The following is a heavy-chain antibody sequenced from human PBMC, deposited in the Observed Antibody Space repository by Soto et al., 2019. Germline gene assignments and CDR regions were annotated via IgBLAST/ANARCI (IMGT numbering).Heavy chain of an antibody. CDR3: ARVLGRSGYYPNYYYGMDV. CDR2: IGTAGDT. CDR1: GFTFSSYD. V-gene: IGHV3-13*01. D-gene: IGHD3-22*01. J-gene: IGHJ6*02. Sequence: EVQLVESGGGLVQPGGSLRLSCAASGFTFSSYDMHWVRQATGKGLEWVSAIGTAGDTYYPGSVKGRFTISRENAKNSLYFQMNSLRAGDTAVYYCARVLGRSGYYPNYYYGMDVWGQGTTVTVSS.